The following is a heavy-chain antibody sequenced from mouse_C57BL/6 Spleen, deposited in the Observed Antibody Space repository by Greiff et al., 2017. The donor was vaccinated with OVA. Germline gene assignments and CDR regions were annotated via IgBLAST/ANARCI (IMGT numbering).Heavy chain of an antibody. D-gene: IGHD2-4*01. CDR2: INPNNGGT. J-gene: IGHJ3*01. CDR1: GYTFTDYY. Sequence: VQLQQSGPELVKPGASVKISCKASGYTFTDYYMNWVKQSHGKSLEWIGDINPNNGGTSYNQKFKGKATLTVDKSSSTAYMELRSLTSEDSAVYYCARSGYYDYDGGFAYWGQGTLVTVSA. V-gene: IGHV1-26*01. CDR3: ARSGYYDYDGGFAY.